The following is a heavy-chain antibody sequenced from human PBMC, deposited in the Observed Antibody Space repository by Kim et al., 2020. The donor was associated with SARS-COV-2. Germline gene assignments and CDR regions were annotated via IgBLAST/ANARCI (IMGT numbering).Heavy chain of an antibody. Sequence: GASLRLSCAASGFTFSSYAMSWVRQAPGKGLEWVSAISGSGGSTYYADSVKGRFTISRDNSKNTLYLQMNSLRAEDTAVYYCAKDLRGYSYGSWAYGMDVWGQGTTVTVSS. CDR2: ISGSGGST. J-gene: IGHJ6*02. CDR1: GFTFSSYA. V-gene: IGHV3-23*01. D-gene: IGHD5-18*01. CDR3: AKDLRGYSYGSWAYGMDV.